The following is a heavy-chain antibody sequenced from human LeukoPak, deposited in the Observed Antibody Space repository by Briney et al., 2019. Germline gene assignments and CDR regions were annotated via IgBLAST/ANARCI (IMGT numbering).Heavy chain of an antibody. CDR2: INHSGST. V-gene: IGHV4-34*01. J-gene: IGHJ4*02. CDR3: ARVAAAGTTYFDY. D-gene: IGHD6-13*01. Sequence: PSETLSLTCAVYGGSFSGYYWSWIRQPPGKGLEWIGEINHSGSTNYNPSLKSRVTISVDTSKSQFSLKLSSVTAADTAVYYCARVAAAGTTYFDYWGQGTLATVSS. CDR1: GGSFSGYY.